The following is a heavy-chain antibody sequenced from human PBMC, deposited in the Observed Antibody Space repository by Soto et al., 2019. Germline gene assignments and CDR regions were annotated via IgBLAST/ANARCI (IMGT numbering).Heavy chain of an antibody. CDR1: GYTFTSYY. CDR2: INPSGGST. V-gene: IGHV1-46*03. D-gene: IGHD3-16*01. Sequence: QVQLVQSGAEVKKPGASVKVSCKASGYTFTSYYMHWVRQAPGQGLEWMGIINPSGGSTSYAQKFQGRVTMTRDTSTSTVYMELSSLRSEDTAVYYCARDWGNLFGLSTHPPRGIWGQGTMVTVSS. J-gene: IGHJ3*02. CDR3: ARDWGNLFGLSTHPPRGI.